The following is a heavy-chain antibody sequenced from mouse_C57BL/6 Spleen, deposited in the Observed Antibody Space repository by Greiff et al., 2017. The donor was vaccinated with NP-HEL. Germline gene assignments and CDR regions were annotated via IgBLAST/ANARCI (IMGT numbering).Heavy chain of an antibody. J-gene: IGHJ3*01. V-gene: IGHV3-1*01. CDR2: ISYSGST. Sequence: EVKLQESGPGMVKPSQSLSLTCTVTGYSITSGYDWHWIRHFPGNKLEWMGYISYSGSTNYNPSLKSRISITHDTSKNHFFLKLNSVTTEDTATYYCARDYDYDQAWFAYWGQGTLVTVSA. CDR3: ARDYDYDQAWFAY. CDR1: GYSITSGYD. D-gene: IGHD2-4*01.